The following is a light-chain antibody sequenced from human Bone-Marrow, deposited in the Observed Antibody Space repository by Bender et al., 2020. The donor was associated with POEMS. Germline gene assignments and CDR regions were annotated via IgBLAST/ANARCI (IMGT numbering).Light chain of an antibody. V-gene: IGLV2-14*02. CDR2: ENN. J-gene: IGLJ1*01. Sequence: QSALTQPASVSGSPGQSITISCTGTSNDVGGYNLVSWYQQHPLKAPKLLIYENNQRPSGIPDRFSGSKSGTSASLTITGLRAEDEADYYCQSYDSSLGGSDVFGTGTKVTVL. CDR1: SNDVGGYNL. CDR3: QSYDSSLGGSDV.